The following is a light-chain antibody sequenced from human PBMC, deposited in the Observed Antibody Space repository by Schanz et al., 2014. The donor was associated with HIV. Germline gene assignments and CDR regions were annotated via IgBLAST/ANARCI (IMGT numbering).Light chain of an antibody. CDR2: AAS. CDR1: QSIRHY. CDR3: QQSNSSPWT. Sequence: DIQMTQSPSSLSASVGDRVSITCRASQSIRHYLNWYQQKPGKAPKVLIYAASSLQSGVPSRFSGSGSETDFTLTISSLQPEDFATYYCQQSNSSPWTFGQGTKVEIK. V-gene: IGKV1-39*01. J-gene: IGKJ1*01.